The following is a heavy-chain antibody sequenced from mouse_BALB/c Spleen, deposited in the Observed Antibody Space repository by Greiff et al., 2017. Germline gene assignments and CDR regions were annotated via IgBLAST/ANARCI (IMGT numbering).Heavy chain of an antibody. J-gene: IGHJ2*01. Sequence: QVQLQQPGAELVKPGASVKLSCKASGYTFTSYWMHWVKQRPGQGLEWIGEIDPSDSYTNYNQKFKGKATLTVDKSSSTAYMQLSSLTSEDSAVYYCARKWHYFDYWGQGTTLTVSS. CDR3: ARKWHYFDY. CDR1: GYTFTSYW. CDR2: IDPSDSYT. V-gene: IGHV1-69*02.